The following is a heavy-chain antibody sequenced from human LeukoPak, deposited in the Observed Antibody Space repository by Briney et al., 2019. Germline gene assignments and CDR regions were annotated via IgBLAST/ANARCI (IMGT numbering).Heavy chain of an antibody. CDR2: ISSSSSYI. V-gene: IGHV3-21*01. D-gene: IGHD6-6*01. J-gene: IGHJ5*02. CDR3: ARVALYSSSSLYWFDP. CDR1: GFTFSSYS. Sequence: GGSLRLSCAASGFTFSSYSMNWVRQAPGKGLEWVSSISSSSSYIYYADSVKGRFTISRDNAKNSLYLQMNSLRAEDTAVYYCARVALYSSSSLYWFDPWGQGTLVTVSS.